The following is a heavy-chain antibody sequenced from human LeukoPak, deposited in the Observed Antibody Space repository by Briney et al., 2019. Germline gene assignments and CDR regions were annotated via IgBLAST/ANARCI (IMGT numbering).Heavy chain of an antibody. CDR1: GYTFTSYY. CDR2: IIPNSGGT. J-gene: IGHJ3*02. CDR3: ARSIYYYDSSGYYQMGAFDI. V-gene: IGHV1-2*02. Sequence: GASVKVSCKASGYTFTSYYMHWVRQAPGQGLEWMGWIIPNSGGTNYAQKFQGRVTMTRDTSISTAYMELSRLRSDDTAVYYCARSIYYYDSSGYYQMGAFDIWGQGTMVTVSS. D-gene: IGHD3-22*01.